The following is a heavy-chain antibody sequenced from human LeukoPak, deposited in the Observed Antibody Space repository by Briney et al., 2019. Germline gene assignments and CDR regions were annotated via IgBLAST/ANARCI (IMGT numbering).Heavy chain of an antibody. Sequence: SETLSLTCTVSGGSISSGDYYWSWIRQPPGKGLEWIGYIYYSGSTYYNPSLKSRVTISVDTSKNQFSLKLRSVTAADTAVYYCARSLLLWFGESNGINWFDPWGQGTLVTVSS. J-gene: IGHJ5*02. D-gene: IGHD3-10*01. CDR1: GGSISSGDYY. V-gene: IGHV4-30-4*01. CDR2: IYYSGST. CDR3: ARSLLLWFGESNGINWFDP.